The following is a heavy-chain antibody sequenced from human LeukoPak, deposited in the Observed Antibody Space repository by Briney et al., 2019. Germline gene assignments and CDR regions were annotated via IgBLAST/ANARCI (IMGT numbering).Heavy chain of an antibody. CDR3: ARMGRIVVVPAANSHYYYGMDV. V-gene: IGHV4-34*01. J-gene: IGHJ6*04. CDR2: INHSGST. CDR1: GGSFSGYY. Sequence: SETLSLTCAVYGGSFSGYYWSWIRQPPGKGLEWIGGINHSGSTNYNPSLKSRVTISVDTSKNQFSLKLSSVTAADTAVYYCARMGRIVVVPAANSHYYYGMDVWGKGTTVTVSS. D-gene: IGHD2-2*01.